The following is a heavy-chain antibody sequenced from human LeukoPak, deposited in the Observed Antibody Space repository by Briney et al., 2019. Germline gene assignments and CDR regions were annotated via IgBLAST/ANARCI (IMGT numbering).Heavy chain of an antibody. V-gene: IGHV3-23*01. CDR1: GFTFSSYA. D-gene: IGHD3-10*01. CDR2: ISDSGGST. J-gene: IGHJ4*02. CDR3: ASQPPWRGSGSYSLFDY. Sequence: PGGSLRLSCAASGFTFSSYAMSWVRQAPGKGLEWVSAISDSGGSTYSADSVKGRFTISRDNSKNTLYLQMNSLRAEDTAVYYCASQPPWRGSGSYSLFDYWGQGTLVTVSS.